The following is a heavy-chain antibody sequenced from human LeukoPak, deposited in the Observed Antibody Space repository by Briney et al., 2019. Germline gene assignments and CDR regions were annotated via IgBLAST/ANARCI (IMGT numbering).Heavy chain of an antibody. J-gene: IGHJ4*02. V-gene: IGHV1-69*13. Sequence: SVKVSCKASGGTFSNYAISWVRQAPGQGLEWMGGIIPIFGTANYAQKFQGRVTITADESTTTAYMDLSSLRSEDTAVYYCARATMTATRHFDYWGQGSLVTVSS. D-gene: IGHD2-21*02. CDR1: GGTFSNYA. CDR3: ARATMTATRHFDY. CDR2: IIPIFGTA.